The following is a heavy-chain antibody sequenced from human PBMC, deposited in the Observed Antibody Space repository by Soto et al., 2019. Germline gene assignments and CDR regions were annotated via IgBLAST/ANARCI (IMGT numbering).Heavy chain of an antibody. D-gene: IGHD3-22*01. CDR1: GDSISSYY. V-gene: IGHV4-59*01. CDR2: LYYGRSA. J-gene: IGHJ4*02. CDR3: ALRSMAVVPEY. Sequence: QVQLQESGPGLVKPSETLSLTCAVSGDSISSYYCMWIRQPPGKGLESIGYLYYGRSANYKPSLMSRVTLSVDTSTNQCPLTLSSMTAADTAVYYCALRSMAVVPEYWGQGTLVTVSS.